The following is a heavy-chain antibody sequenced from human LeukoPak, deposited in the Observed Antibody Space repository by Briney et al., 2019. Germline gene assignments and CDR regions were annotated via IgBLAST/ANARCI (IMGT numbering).Heavy chain of an antibody. CDR1: TFSFSSNT. D-gene: IGHD2-15*01. Sequence: PGGSLRLSCEASTFSFSSNTMTWVRQAPGKGLEWVSSISSSGNYIYYADSLKGRFTISRDSAKNSVFLQMNSLRAEDTAMYYCARWYCSGGPCYFDYWGQGTLVTVSS. J-gene: IGHJ4*02. CDR2: ISSSGNYI. V-gene: IGHV3-21*01. CDR3: ARWYCSGGPCYFDY.